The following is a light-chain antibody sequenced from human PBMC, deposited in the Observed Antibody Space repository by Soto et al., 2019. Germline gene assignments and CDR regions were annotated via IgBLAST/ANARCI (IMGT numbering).Light chain of an antibody. CDR2: DAS. Sequence: EIVLTQSPATLSLSPGERATLSCRASQSVSSYLAWYQQKPGQAPRLLIYDASNRATGIPARCSGSGSGTDFTLTISSLEPEDFAVYYCQQRSNWPPDKYTFGQGTKLEI. V-gene: IGKV3-11*01. CDR3: QQRSNWPPDKYT. CDR1: QSVSSY. J-gene: IGKJ2*01.